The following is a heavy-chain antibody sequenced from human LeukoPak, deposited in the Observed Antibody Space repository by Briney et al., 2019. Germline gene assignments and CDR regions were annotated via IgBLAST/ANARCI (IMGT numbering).Heavy chain of an antibody. CDR1: GGSISSGGYY. J-gene: IGHJ5*02. D-gene: IGHD2-2*01. V-gene: IGHV4-30-2*05. CDR3: AVEVVVVPAASYNWFDP. CDR2: IYHSGST. Sequence: SETLSLTCTVSGGSISSGGYYWSWIRQPPGKGLEWIGYIYHSGSTYYNPSLKSRVTISVDTSKNQFSLKLSSVTAADTAVYYCAVEVVVVPAASYNWFDPWGQGTLVTVSS.